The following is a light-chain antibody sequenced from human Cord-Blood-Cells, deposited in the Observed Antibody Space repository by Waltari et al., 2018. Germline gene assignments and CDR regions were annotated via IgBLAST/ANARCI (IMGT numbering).Light chain of an antibody. CDR1: QSVSSSY. V-gene: IGKV3-20*01. CDR2: GAS. Sequence: EIVLTQSPGTRSLSPGERATLSCRASQSVSSSYLAWYQQKPGQAPRLRIYGASSRATGIPDRFSGSGSGTDFTLTISRLEPEDFAVYYCQQYGSSPQTFGQGTKVEIK. CDR3: QQYGSSPQT. J-gene: IGKJ1*01.